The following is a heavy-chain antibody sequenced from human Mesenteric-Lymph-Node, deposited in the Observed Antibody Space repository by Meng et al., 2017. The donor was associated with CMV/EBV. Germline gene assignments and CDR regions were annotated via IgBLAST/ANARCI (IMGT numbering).Heavy chain of an antibody. CDR2: IWYDGSNE. V-gene: IGHV3-33*08. D-gene: IGHD3-3*01. Sequence: GESLKISCAGSGFTFSSYGMHWVRQAPGKGLEWVAVIWYDGSNEEYADSVKGRFTVSRDNSKNTLYLQMNSLRAEDTAVYYCARWGFGKIMDYWGQGTQVTVSS. J-gene: IGHJ4*02. CDR1: GFTFSSYG. CDR3: ARWGFGKIMDY.